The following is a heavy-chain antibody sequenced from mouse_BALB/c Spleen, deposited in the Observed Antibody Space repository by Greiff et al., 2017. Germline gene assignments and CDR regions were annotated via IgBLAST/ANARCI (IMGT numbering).Heavy chain of an antibody. J-gene: IGHJ4*01. Sequence: EVQLQQSGTVLARPGASVKMSCKASGYTFTSYWMHWVKQRPGQGLEWIGAIYPGNSDTSYNQKFKGKAKLTAVTSTSTAYMELSSLTNEDSAVYYCARPVVATYYAMDYWGQGTSVTVSS. D-gene: IGHD1-1*01. CDR2: IYPGNSDT. CDR3: ARPVVATYYAMDY. V-gene: IGHV1-5*01. CDR1: GYTFTSYW.